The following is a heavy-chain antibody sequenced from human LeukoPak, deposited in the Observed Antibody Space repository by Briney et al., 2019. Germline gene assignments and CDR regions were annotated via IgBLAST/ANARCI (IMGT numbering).Heavy chain of an antibody. CDR1: GGSISSTGSY. Sequence: KASETLSLTCTVSGGSISSTGSYWGWIRQPPGKGLEWIGSIYYRGSTDYNPSLKSRVTISVDTSKNRFSLELSSVTAADTAVYYCARAPWRPLDSFDYWGQGALVTVSS. J-gene: IGHJ4*02. CDR2: IYYRGST. CDR3: ARAPWRPLDSFDY. D-gene: IGHD3-3*01. V-gene: IGHV4-39*07.